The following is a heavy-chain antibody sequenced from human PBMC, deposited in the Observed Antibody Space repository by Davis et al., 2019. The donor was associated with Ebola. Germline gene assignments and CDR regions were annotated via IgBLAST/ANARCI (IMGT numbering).Heavy chain of an antibody. CDR2: IIPIFGTA. J-gene: IGHJ6*02. CDR1: GSTVIELS. Sequence: SVKVSCKVSGSTVIELSMHWVRQAPGQGLEWMGGIIPIFGTANYAQKFQGRVTITADKSTSTAYMELSSLRSEDTAVYYCARDLGITIFGVEMDVWGQGTTVTVSS. V-gene: IGHV1-69*06. D-gene: IGHD3-3*01. CDR3: ARDLGITIFGVEMDV.